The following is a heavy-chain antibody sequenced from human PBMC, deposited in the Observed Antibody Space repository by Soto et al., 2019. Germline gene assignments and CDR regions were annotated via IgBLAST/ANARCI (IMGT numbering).Heavy chain of an antibody. J-gene: IGHJ4*02. D-gene: IGHD6-19*01. CDR3: ARDHRTGGWQRSLSFDY. CDR1: GYTFTGYY. CDR2: INPNSGGT. Sequence: ASVKVSCKASGYTFTGYYMHWVRQAPGQGLEWMGWINPNSGGTNYAQKFQGWVTMTRDTSISTAYMELGRLRSDDTAVYYCARDHRTGGWQRSLSFDYWGQGTLVTVSS. V-gene: IGHV1-2*04.